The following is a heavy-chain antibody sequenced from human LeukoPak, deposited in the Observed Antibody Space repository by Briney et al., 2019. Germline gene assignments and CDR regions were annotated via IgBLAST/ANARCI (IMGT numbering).Heavy chain of an antibody. J-gene: IGHJ4*02. CDR2: IYPNGNT. D-gene: IGHD5-12*01. CDR1: GGSFSGSH. Sequence: PSETLSLTCTVSGGSFSGSHWIWIRQPAGQGLEYIGRIYPNGNTNYNPSLKSRVTVSADTSKDQFSLKLTSVTAADTAVYYCARVDGGYDRDYWGQGTLVTVSS. CDR3: ARVDGGYDRDY. V-gene: IGHV4-4*07.